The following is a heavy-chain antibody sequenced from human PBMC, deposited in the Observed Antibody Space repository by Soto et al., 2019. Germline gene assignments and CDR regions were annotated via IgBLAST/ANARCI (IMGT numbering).Heavy chain of an antibody. J-gene: IGHJ6*02. CDR2: ISAYNGNT. CDR3: ARLYHYDILTGYMHYYGMEV. D-gene: IGHD3-9*01. V-gene: IGHV1-18*04. Sequence: ASVKVSCKASGYTFTSYGISWVRQAPGQGLEWMGWISAYNGNTNYAQKLQGRVTMTTDTSTSTAYMELRSLRSDDTAVYYCARLYHYDILTGYMHYYGMEVWGQGTTVTVSS. CDR1: GYTFTSYG.